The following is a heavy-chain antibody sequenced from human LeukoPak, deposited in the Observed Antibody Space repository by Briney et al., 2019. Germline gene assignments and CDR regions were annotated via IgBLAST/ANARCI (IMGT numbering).Heavy chain of an antibody. CDR3: ARESNTVNAFDI. D-gene: IGHD4-17*01. V-gene: IGHV3-33*01. J-gene: IGHJ3*02. Sequence: GGSLRLSCAASGFTFSSYDMHWVRQAPGKGLEWVAVIWYDGSNKYYADSVKGRFTISRDNSNNTLYLQMNSLRAEDTAVYYCARESNTVNAFDIWGQGTMVTVSS. CDR1: GFTFSSYD. CDR2: IWYDGSNK.